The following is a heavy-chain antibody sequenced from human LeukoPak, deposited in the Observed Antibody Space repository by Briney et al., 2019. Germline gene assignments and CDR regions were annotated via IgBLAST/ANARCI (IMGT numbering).Heavy chain of an antibody. V-gene: IGHV3-23*01. J-gene: IGHJ4*02. D-gene: IGHD2-21*01. Sequence: PGGSLRLSCAASGFSFSTYVMSWVRQAPGKGLEWVSAISASGDNPYYADSVKGRFTISRDNSKNTLYVQMNSLRAEDTAVYYCATEKGDSPDYWGQGTLVTVSS. CDR3: ATEKGDSPDY. CDR2: ISASGDNP. CDR1: GFSFSTYV.